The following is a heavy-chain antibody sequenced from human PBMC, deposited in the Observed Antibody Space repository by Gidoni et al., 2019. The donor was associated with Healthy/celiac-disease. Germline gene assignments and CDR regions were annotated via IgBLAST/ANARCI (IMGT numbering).Heavy chain of an antibody. CDR3: ARVGRGGYGITYYYYGMDV. CDR2: IWYDGSNK. D-gene: IGHD5-12*01. J-gene: IGHJ6*02. Sequence: RLSCAASGFTFSSYGMPWVRQAPGKGLGWVAVIWYDGSNKYYADSVKGRFTISRDNSKNTLYLQMNSLRAEDTAVYYCARVGRGGYGITYYYYGMDVWSQGTTVTVSS. CDR1: GFTFSSYG. V-gene: IGHV3-33*01.